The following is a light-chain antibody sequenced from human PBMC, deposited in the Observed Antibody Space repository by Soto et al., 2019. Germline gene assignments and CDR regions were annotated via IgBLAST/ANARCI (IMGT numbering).Light chain of an antibody. CDR1: QSVSSSY. CDR2: GAS. Sequence: EIVLTQSPGTLSLSPGERATLSCRASQSVSSSYLAWYQQKPGQAPRLLIYGASSRATGIPDRFSGSGSGTDFTLTISRLEPEDFSGYYCQQYGNSPLFTFAPGTKVDVK. J-gene: IGKJ3*01. V-gene: IGKV3-20*01. CDR3: QQYGNSPLFT.